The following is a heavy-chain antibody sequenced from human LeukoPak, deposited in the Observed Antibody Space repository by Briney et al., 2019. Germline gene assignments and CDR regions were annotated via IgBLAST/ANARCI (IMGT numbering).Heavy chain of an antibody. J-gene: IGHJ4*02. CDR3: ARESGIVGATGFDY. D-gene: IGHD1-26*01. Sequence: GGSLRLSCAASGFTFSSYWMSWVRQAPGKGLEWVANIKQDGSEKYYVDSVKGRFTISRDNAKNSLYPQMNSLRAEDTAVYYCARESGIVGATGFDYWGQGTLVTVSS. CDR1: GFTFSSYW. V-gene: IGHV3-7*01. CDR2: IKQDGSEK.